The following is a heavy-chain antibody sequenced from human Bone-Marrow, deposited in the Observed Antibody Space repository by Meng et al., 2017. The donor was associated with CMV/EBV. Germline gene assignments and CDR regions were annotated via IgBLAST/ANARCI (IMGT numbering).Heavy chain of an antibody. CDR2: IIPILGIA. D-gene: IGHD1-26*01. CDR3: ASIGDQAPFDY. CDR1: GGTFSNYA. V-gene: IGHV1-69*04. J-gene: IGHJ4*02. Sequence: SVKVSCKASGGTFSNYAISWVRQAPGQGLEWMGRIIPILGIANYAQKFQGRVTITADKATSTAYMELSSLRSEDTAVYYCASIGDQAPFDYWGQGTLVTVSS.